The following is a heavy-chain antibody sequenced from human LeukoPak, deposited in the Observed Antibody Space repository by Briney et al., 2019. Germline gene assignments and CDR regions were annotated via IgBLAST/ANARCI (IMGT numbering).Heavy chain of an antibody. V-gene: IGHV3-48*03. Sequence: GSLRLSCAASGFTFGSYEMNWVRQAPGKGLEWVSYISSSGSTIYYADSVKGRFTISRDNAKNSLYLQMNSLRADDTAVYYCARARCTNGVCYTQDYYFDYWGQGTLVTVSS. D-gene: IGHD2-8*01. CDR3: ARARCTNGVCYTQDYYFDY. CDR1: GFTFGSYE. CDR2: ISSSGSTI. J-gene: IGHJ4*02.